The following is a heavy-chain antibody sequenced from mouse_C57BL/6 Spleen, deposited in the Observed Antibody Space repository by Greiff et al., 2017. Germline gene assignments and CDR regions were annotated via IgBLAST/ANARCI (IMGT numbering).Heavy chain of an antibody. D-gene: IGHD2-3*01. J-gene: IGHJ2*01. CDR3: ATGDPIYDGYCY. CDR1: GYSFTSYY. Sequence: QVQLQQSGPELVKPGASVKISCKASGYSFTSYYIHWVKQRPGQGLEWIGWIDPGSGNTKYNEKFKGKATLTADTSSSTAYMPLSSLTSEDSAVYYCATGDPIYDGYCYWGQGTTLTVSS. V-gene: IGHV1-66*01. CDR2: IDPGSGNT.